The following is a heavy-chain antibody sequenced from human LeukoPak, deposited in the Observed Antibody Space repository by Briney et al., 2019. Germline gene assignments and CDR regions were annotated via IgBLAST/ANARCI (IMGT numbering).Heavy chain of an antibody. Sequence: GGSLRLSCAASGFTFTSYAMNWVRQAPGKGLEWVSTISGSGSSTYYADSAKGRFTISRDNSKDTLFLQLSSLTAADTAMYFCAKASVAIPQYCNSWGQGTLVTVSS. D-gene: IGHD2-2*02. J-gene: IGHJ5*02. CDR2: ISGSGSST. CDR3: AKASVAIPQYCNS. V-gene: IGHV3-23*01. CDR1: GFTFTSYA.